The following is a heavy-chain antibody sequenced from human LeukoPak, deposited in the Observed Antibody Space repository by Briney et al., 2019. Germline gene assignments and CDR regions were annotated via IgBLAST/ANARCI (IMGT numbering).Heavy chain of an antibody. D-gene: IGHD2-2*01. V-gene: IGHV4-34*01. CDR1: GGSFSGYY. CDR2: INHSGST. CDR3: ARVLMVVGPHWFDP. Sequence: SETLSLTCAVYGGSFSGYYWSWSREPPGKGLGWIGEINHSGSTNYNPSFKSRVTISVDTSKNQFSLKLSSVPAADTAVYYCARVLMVVGPHWFDPWGQGTLVTVSS. J-gene: IGHJ5*02.